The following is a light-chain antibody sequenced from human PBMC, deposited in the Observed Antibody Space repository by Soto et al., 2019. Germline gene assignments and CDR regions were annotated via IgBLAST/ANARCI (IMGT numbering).Light chain of an antibody. J-gene: IGKJ1*01. CDR2: SAS. Sequence: DIQMTQSPSSLSASVGDRVTITCRAGQTVTDYLNWYQHKPGKAPKLLIYSASTLQTGVPSRFSGSGSGTDFTLTITSLKPEDFGTYYGHQTYSTPQTFSQGTRVEIK. V-gene: IGKV1-39*01. CDR1: QTVTDY. CDR3: HQTYSTPQT.